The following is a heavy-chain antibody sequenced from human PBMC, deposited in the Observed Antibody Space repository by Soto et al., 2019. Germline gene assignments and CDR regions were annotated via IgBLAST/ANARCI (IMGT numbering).Heavy chain of an antibody. V-gene: IGHV3-21*04. CDR1: GFTFTRYS. CDR2: ISSTTNYI. Sequence: GGSLRLSCAASGFTFTRYSMNWVRQAPGKGLEWVSSISSTTNYIYYGDSMKGRFTVSRDNAKNSLYLQMNSLRVEDTAVYFCERARPDIVMVVGQTPGYYGMDVWGQGTTVTVSS. CDR3: ERARPDIVMVVGQTPGYYGMDV. D-gene: IGHD2-15*01. J-gene: IGHJ6*02.